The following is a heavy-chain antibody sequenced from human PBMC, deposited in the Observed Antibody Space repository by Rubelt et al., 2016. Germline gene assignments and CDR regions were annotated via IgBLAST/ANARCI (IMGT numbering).Heavy chain of an antibody. CDR3: ARGLSIVGATGDY. CDR2: INHTGSI. D-gene: IGHD1-26*01. CDR1: GGSFSGYY. J-gene: IGHJ4*02. Sequence: QVQLQQWGAGLLKPSETLSLTCAVYGGSFSGYYWSWIRQPPGKGLEWLGEINHTGSINYNPSLKSRVRISIDTSKNQFSLKLSSGTAAETAVYYCARGLSIVGATGDYWGQGNLVTVSS. V-gene: IGHV4-34*01.